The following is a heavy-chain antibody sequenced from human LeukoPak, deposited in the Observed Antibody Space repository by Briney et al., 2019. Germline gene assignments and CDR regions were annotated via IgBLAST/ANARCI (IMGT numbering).Heavy chain of an antibody. D-gene: IGHD6-19*01. J-gene: IGHJ4*02. CDR1: GYTFSDYY. V-gene: IGHV3-11*01. CDR3: ANIVSSGWMFDD. CDR2: ISSRGSTI. Sequence: GGSLRLSCAASGYTFSDYYMSWIRQAPGKGLEWVSYISSRGSTIYYADSVKGRFTISRDNAKNSLYLQMNSRRAEDTAVYYCANIVSSGWMFDDWGQGTLVTVSS.